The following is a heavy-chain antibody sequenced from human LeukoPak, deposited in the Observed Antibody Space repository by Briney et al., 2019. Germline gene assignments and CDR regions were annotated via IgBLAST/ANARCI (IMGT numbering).Heavy chain of an antibody. CDR1: GFAFGDYA. Sequence: PGGSLRLSCTASGFAFGDYAMSWVRQAPGKGLEWVSAISGSGGSTYYADSVKGRFTISRDNSKNTLYLQMNSLRAEDTAVYYCAKVSTVTLLDYWGQGTLVTVSS. J-gene: IGHJ4*02. CDR3: AKVSTVTLLDY. CDR2: ISGSGGST. D-gene: IGHD4-17*01. V-gene: IGHV3-23*01.